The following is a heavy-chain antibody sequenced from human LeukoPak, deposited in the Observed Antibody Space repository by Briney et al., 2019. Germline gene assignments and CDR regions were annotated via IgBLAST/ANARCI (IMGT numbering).Heavy chain of an antibody. CDR3: ARMGLYSSDTFDI. CDR1: GGSISTYY. J-gene: IGHJ3*02. Sequence: SETLSLTCTVSGGSISTYYWSWIRQPPGKGLEWIGYIYYTGSTNYNPSLKSRVTISVDTSKNQFSLNLSSVTAADTAVYYRARMGLYSSDTFDIWGQGTMITVSS. V-gene: IGHV4-59*01. D-gene: IGHD5-12*01. CDR2: IYYTGST.